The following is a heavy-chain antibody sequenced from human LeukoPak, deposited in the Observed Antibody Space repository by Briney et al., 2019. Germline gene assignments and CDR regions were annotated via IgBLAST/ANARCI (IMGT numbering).Heavy chain of an antibody. CDR3: ARDFQYDFWSGYYSY. Sequence: GASVKVSCKASGYTFTSYNINWVRQATGQGLEWMGLINPSGGSTSYAQKFQGRVTMTRDTSTSTVYMELSSLRSEDTAVYYCARDFQYDFWSGYYSYWGQGTLVTVSS. CDR1: GYTFTSYN. D-gene: IGHD3-3*01. CDR2: INPSGGST. J-gene: IGHJ4*02. V-gene: IGHV1-46*01.